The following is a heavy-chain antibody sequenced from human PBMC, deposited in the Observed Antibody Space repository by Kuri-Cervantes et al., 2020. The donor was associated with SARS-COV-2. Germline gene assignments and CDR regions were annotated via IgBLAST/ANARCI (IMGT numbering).Heavy chain of an antibody. J-gene: IGHJ6*02. Sequence: SQTLSLTCAVYGGSFSGYYWSWIRQPPGKGLEWIGEINHSVSTNYNPSLKSRVTISVDTSKNQFSLKLSSVTAADTAVYYCARTNRGRYYYYYGMDVWGQGTTVTVSS. CDR1: GGSFSGYY. CDR2: INHSVST. D-gene: IGHD3-10*01. V-gene: IGHV4-34*01. CDR3: ARTNRGRYYYYYGMDV.